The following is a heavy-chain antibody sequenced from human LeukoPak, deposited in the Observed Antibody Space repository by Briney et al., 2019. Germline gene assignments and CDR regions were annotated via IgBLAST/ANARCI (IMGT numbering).Heavy chain of an antibody. J-gene: IGHJ6*02. CDR3: AREDPQTTVPEGMDV. CDR1: GGSISHYY. V-gene: IGHV4-59*01. CDR2: IYYSGTT. Sequence: PSETLSLTCTVSGGSISHYYWSWIRQSPGKGLEWIGYIYYSGTTNYNPSLKSRVTISVDTSKNQFSLQLRSVTAADTAVYFCAREDPQTTVPEGMDVWGQGTTVIVSS. D-gene: IGHD4-17*01.